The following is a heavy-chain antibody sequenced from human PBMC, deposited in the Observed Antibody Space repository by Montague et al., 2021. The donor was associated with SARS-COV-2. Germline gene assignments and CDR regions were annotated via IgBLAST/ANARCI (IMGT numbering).Heavy chain of an antibody. CDR3: PRRRTDCTGYAKSVYFDF. D-gene: IGHD3/OR15-3a*01. V-gene: IGHV4-39*01. Sequence: SETLSLTCTVSGGSMMSPSFHRDWIRQAPGKGLEWIGSIYYGGTTYFNPSLRSRVTLSVDTPRSQLSLELSSVTAADTAVYYCPRRRTDCTGYAKSVYFDFWGQGLLVTVSS. J-gene: IGHJ4*02. CDR2: IYYGGTT. CDR1: GGSMMSPSFH.